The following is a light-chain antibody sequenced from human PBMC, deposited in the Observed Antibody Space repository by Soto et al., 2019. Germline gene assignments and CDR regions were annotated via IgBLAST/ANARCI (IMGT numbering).Light chain of an antibody. CDR3: QQYRTDSST. V-gene: IGKV1-5*03. J-gene: IGKJ5*01. CDR2: QAS. Sequence: DIQLTQSPSILSASFGDGVTITCRASQSIDYWLAWYQQKPGKAPKLLIPQASKLYSGLPSMFSGGGSGTEFTLTISSLEPDDFATYYCQQYRTDSSTFGQGTRLEI. CDR1: QSIDYW.